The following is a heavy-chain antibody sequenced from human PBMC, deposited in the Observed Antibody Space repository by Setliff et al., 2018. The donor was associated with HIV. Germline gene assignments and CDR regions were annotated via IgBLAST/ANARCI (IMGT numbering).Heavy chain of an antibody. CDR3: ARNREGALDF. J-gene: IGHJ4*02. CDR2: INPYTGDT. Sequence: ASVKVSCKASGYGFAGYHMHWVRQAPGEGLEWMEWINPYTGDTHYIQRFQGRVTMTRDTSTSTVYLDLSGLTSDDTAVYYCARNREGALDFWGQGTLVTVSS. V-gene: IGHV1-2*02. CDR1: GYGFAGYH. D-gene: IGHD1-26*01.